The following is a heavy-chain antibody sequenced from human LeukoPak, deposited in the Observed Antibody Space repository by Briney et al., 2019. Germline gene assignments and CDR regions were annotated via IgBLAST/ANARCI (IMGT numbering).Heavy chain of an antibody. CDR2: IYYSGST. CDR1: GDSISSSSYY. D-gene: IGHD2-15*01. CDR3: ARGYCSGGSCYSYYYYNYMDV. V-gene: IGHV4-39*07. Sequence: SETLSLTCTVSGDSISSSSYYWGWIRQPPGKGLEWIGSIYYSGSTYYNPSLKSRVTISVDTSKNQFSLKLSSVTDADTAVYYCARGYCSGGSCYSYYYYNYMDVWGKGTTVTVSS. J-gene: IGHJ6*03.